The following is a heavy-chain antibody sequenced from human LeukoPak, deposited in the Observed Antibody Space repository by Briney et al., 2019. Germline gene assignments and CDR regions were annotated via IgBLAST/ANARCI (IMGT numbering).Heavy chain of an antibody. CDR1: GFTFSSYG. CDR2: ISYDGSNK. CDR3: ARDRFGYDY. Sequence: PGRSLRLSCAASGFTFSSYGMHWVRQAPGKGLEWVAVISYDGSNKYYADSVKGRFTISRDNSKNTLYLQMNSLRAEDTAVYYCARDRFGYDYWGQGTLVTVSS. V-gene: IGHV3-30*03. D-gene: IGHD2-15*01. J-gene: IGHJ4*02.